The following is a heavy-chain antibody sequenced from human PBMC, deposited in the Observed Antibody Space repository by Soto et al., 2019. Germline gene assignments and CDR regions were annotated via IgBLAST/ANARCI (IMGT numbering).Heavy chain of an antibody. CDR1: GGTFSSYA. Sequence: SVKVSCKASGGTFSSYAISWVRQAPGPGLEWMGGIIPIFGTANYPQKFQGRVTITADKSTSTAYLELSSQSSEDTAVYYCATSSYYYGSGSSLGAFDIWGHGTMVTVSS. D-gene: IGHD3-10*01. V-gene: IGHV1-69*06. CDR2: IIPIFGTA. CDR3: ATSSYYYGSGSSLGAFDI. J-gene: IGHJ3*02.